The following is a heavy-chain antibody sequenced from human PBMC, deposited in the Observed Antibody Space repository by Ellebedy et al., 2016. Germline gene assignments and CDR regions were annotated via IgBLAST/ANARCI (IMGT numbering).Heavy chain of an antibody. D-gene: IGHD3-22*01. CDR1: GFPFSSYS. Sequence: GGSLRLSCAASGFPFSSYSMNWVRQAPGKGLEWLSYISRDGGATYYADSVKGRFTISRDNAKNSLYLQMNSLRAEDTAVYYCARDQYYYDSSGDFDYWGQGTLVTVSS. V-gene: IGHV3-21*05. J-gene: IGHJ4*02. CDR3: ARDQYYYDSSGDFDY. CDR2: ISRDGGAT.